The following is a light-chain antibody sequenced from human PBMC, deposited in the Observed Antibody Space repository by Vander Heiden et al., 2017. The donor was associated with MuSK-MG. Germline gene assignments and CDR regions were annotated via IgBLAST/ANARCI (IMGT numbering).Light chain of an antibody. V-gene: IGKV3-11*01. J-gene: IGKJ4*01. Sequence: VLTQSPATLSLSLGERATLPCRASQSVSTKLAWYQQKPGQPPRFLIYGASNRATGVPARFSGSGSGTDFTLTISSLEPEDFAVYYCQQFDDRPLTFGGGTKVEIK. CDR2: GAS. CDR3: QQFDDRPLT. CDR1: QSVSTK.